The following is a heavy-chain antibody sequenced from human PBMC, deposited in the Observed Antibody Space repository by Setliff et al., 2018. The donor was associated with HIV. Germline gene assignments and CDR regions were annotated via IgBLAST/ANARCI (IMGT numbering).Heavy chain of an antibody. J-gene: IGHJ4*02. V-gene: IGHV3-30-3*01. Sequence: GGSLRLSCAASGFTFSSYAMHWVRQAPGKGLEWVAVISYDGSNKYYADSVKGRFTISRDNSKNTLYLQMNSLGAEDTAVYYCARGSRDSGYRYWGQGTLVTVSS. CDR2: ISYDGSNK. CDR3: ARGSRDSGYRY. D-gene: IGHD3-22*01. CDR1: GFTFSSYA.